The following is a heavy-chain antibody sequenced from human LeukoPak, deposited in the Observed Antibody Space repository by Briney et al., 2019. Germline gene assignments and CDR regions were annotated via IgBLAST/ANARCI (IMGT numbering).Heavy chain of an antibody. CDR1: RFAFSSYG. V-gene: IGHV3-33*01. D-gene: IGHD5-12*01. J-gene: IGHJ4*02. CDR3: ARASLYSGYDFDY. Sequence: GGSLRLSCAASRFAFSSYGMHWVRQAPGKGLEWVAVIWYDGSNKYYADSVKGRFTISRDNSKNTLYLQMNSLRAEDTAVYYCARASLYSGYDFDYWGQGTLVTVSS. CDR2: IWYDGSNK.